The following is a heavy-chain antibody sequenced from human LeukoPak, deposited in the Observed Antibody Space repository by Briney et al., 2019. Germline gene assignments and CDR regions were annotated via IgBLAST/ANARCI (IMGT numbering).Heavy chain of an antibody. D-gene: IGHD6-13*01. CDR1: GFTFSNYA. J-gene: IGHJ4*02. CDR3: AKDRGGSSWYDYYFDY. CDR2: ISGGSGST. Sequence: PGGSLRLSCAASGFTFSNYAMSWVRQAPGKGLEWVSAISGGSGSTYYADSEKGRFTISRDNSKNTLYLQMNSLRAEDTAVYYCAKDRGGSSWYDYYFDYWGQGTLVTVSS. V-gene: IGHV3-23*01.